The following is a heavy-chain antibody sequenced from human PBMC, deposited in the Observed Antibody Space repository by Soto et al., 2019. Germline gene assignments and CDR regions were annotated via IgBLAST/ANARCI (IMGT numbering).Heavy chain of an antibody. D-gene: IGHD3-3*01. Sequence: QVQLVESGGGVVQPGRSLRLSCAASGFTFSSYGMHWVRQAPGQGLEWVGVITYDGSNKYYADSVKGRFTISRDNSKNTLYLQMMSLRGEDTAVYYCAKVTYDFWSDFYGKSYMDVWGKGTTVTVSS. V-gene: IGHV3-30*18. J-gene: IGHJ6*03. CDR3: AKVTYDFWSDFYGKSYMDV. CDR1: GFTFSSYG. CDR2: ITYDGSNK.